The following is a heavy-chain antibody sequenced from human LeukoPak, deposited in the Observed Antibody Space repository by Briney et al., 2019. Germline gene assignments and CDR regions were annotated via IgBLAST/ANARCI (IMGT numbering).Heavy chain of an antibody. D-gene: IGHD5-18*01. J-gene: IGHJ4*02. CDR3: AKDGGGLIQLWSSDY. CDR1: GFTFSSYA. V-gene: IGHV3-23*01. CDR2: ISGSGDST. Sequence: GGSLRLSCAASGFTFSSYAMSWVRQAPGKGLERVSAISGSGDSTYYADSVRGRFTISRDNSKNTLYLQMNSLRAEDTAVYYCAKDGGGLIQLWSSDYWGQGTLVTVSS.